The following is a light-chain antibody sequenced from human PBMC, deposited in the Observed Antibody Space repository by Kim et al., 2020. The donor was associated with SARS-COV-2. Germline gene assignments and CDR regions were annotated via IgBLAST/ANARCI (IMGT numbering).Light chain of an antibody. V-gene: IGKV1-16*01. Sequence: ASVGDSITITCRASPGISNHLAWFQPRPRKAPQSLIFAASRLQSGVPSRFSGSGTDTHFTLPISGLQPEDFATYFCQEYNSYPHTFGQGTKLEI. CDR1: PGISNH. CDR2: AAS. CDR3: QEYNSYPHT. J-gene: IGKJ2*01.